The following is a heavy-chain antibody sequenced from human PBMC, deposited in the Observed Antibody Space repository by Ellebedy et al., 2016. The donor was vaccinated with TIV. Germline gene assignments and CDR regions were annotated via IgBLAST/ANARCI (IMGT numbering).Heavy chain of an antibody. CDR2: IKQDGSEK. D-gene: IGHD4-23*01. J-gene: IGHJ4*02. CDR3: AKNWAYIGNSLDY. V-gene: IGHV3-7*01. CDR1: GFTFSNYW. Sequence: GESLKISXAASGFTFSNYWMTWVRQAPGKGLEWVANIKQDGSEKYYVDSVKGRFTISRDNAKDSLYLQMSSLRSEDTAVYYCAKNWAYIGNSLDYWGQGTLVTVSS.